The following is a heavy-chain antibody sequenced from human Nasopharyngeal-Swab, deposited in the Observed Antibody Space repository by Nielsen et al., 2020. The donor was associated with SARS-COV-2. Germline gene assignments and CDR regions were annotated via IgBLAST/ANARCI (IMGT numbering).Heavy chain of an antibody. J-gene: IGHJ4*02. D-gene: IGHD3-10*01. CDR2: IIPIFGTA. CDR1: GGTFSSYA. V-gene: IGHV1-69*13. Sequence: SVKVSCEASGGTFSSYAISWVRQAPGQGLEWMGGIIPIFGTANYAQEFQGRVTITADESTSTAYMELSSLRSEDTAVYYCARTYYYGSGSYYNLDYWGQGTLVTVSS. CDR3: ARTYYYGSGSYYNLDY.